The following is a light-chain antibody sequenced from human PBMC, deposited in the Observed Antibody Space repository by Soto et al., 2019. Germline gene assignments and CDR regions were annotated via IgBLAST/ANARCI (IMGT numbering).Light chain of an antibody. Sequence: DIQMTQSPSTLSASVGDTVTITCRASQSISSWLSWYQQKPGKAPKLLIYDASSLESGVPSRFSGSGSGTEFTLTISSLQPDDFATYYCKHYNSYSEAFGQGTTVDIK. CDR2: DAS. CDR3: KHYNSYSEA. CDR1: QSISSW. V-gene: IGKV1-5*01. J-gene: IGKJ1*01.